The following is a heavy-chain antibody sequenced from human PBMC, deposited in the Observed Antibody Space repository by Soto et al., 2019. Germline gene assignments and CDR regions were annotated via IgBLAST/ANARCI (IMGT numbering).Heavy chain of an antibody. D-gene: IGHD1-26*01. V-gene: IGHV3-48*02. CDR3: TIVGATKGDY. CDR2: ISSSSTTI. CDR1: GFSFSGYS. J-gene: IGHJ4*02. Sequence: VGSLRLSCAASGFSFSGYSMNWVRQAPGKGLEWVAYISSSSTTIYYADSVKGRFTISRDNAKNSLYLQMNSLSDEDTAVYYATIVGATKGDYWGQGTLVTVSS.